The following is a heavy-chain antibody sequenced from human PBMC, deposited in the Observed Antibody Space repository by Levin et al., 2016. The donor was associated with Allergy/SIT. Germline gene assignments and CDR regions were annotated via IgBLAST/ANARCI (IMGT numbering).Heavy chain of an antibody. J-gene: IGHJ6*03. CDR1: GFTFSSYS. Sequence: LSLTCAASGFTFSSYSMNWVRQAPGKGLEWVSSISSSSSYIYYADSVKGRFTISRDNAKNSLYLQMNSLRAEDTAVYYCARDYSSSWYGVYYYYMDVWGKGTTVTVSS. V-gene: IGHV3-21*01. CDR2: ISSSSSYI. D-gene: IGHD6-13*01. CDR3: ARDYSSSWYGVYYYYMDV.